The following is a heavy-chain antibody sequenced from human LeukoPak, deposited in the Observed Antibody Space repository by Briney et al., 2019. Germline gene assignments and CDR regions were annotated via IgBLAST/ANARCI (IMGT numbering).Heavy chain of an antibody. Sequence: PGGSLRLSCAASGFTFSSYSMNWVRQAPGKGLEWVSSISSSSSYIYYADSVKGRFTISRDNAKNSLYLQMNSLRAEDTAVYYXXXXXXXXYVWGSYRSDAFDIWGQGTMVTVSS. CDR2: ISSSSSYI. D-gene: IGHD3-16*02. V-gene: IGHV3-21*01. J-gene: IGHJ3*02. CDR1: GFTFSSYS. CDR3: XXXXXXXYVWGSYRSDAFDI.